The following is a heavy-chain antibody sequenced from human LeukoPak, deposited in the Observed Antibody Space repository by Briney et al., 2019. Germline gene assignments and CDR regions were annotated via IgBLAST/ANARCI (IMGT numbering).Heavy chain of an antibody. J-gene: IGHJ6*03. CDR2: ISSSSSYI. D-gene: IGHD5-24*01. CDR3: ARDLERWLQLGPYYYYMDV. CDR1: GFTFSSYS. Sequence: GGSLRLSCAASGFTFSSYSMNWVRQAPGKGLEWVSSISSSSSYIYYADSVKGRFTISRDNAKNSLYLQMNSLRAEDTAVYYCARDLERWLQLGPYYYYMDVWGKGTTVTVSS. V-gene: IGHV3-21*01.